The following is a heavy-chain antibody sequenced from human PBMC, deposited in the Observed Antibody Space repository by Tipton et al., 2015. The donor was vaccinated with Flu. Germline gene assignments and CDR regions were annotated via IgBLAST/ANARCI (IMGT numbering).Heavy chain of an antibody. J-gene: IGHJ4*02. D-gene: IGHD6-19*01. Sequence: SLRLSCVTSGFTFNKYWMHWVRQAPGKGLEWVATMNQDGREKYYVDSVRGRFTIARDNFKNTLYLQMNSLRAEDTAVYYCAKVIPELVAGLDYWGQGTLVTVSS. CDR2: MNQDGREK. CDR1: GFTFNKYW. V-gene: IGHV3-7*03. CDR3: AKVIPELVAGLDY.